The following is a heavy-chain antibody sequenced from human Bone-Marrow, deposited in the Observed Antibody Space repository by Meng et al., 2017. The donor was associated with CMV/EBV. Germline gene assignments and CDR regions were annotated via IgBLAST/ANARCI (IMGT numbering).Heavy chain of an antibody. Sequence: SETLSLTCTVSGYSISSGYYWSWIRQPPGKGLEWIGEINHSGSTNYNPSLKSRVTISVDTSKNQFSLKLSSVTAADTAVYYCARGAYYYYGMDVWGQGTTVTVSS. V-gene: IGHV4-38-2*02. CDR3: ARGAYYYYGMDV. CDR1: GYSISSGYY. CDR2: INHSGST. J-gene: IGHJ6*02.